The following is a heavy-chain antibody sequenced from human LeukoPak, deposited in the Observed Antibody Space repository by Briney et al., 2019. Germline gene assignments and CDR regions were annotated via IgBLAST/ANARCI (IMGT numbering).Heavy chain of an antibody. Sequence: GGSLRLSCAASGFTFSSYAMHWVRQAPGKGLEWVAVISYDGSNKYYADSVKGRFTISRDNSKNTLYLQMNSLRAEDTAVYYCARAPTGTTDFGYWGQGTLVTVSS. CDR2: ISYDGSNK. J-gene: IGHJ4*02. CDR3: ARAPTGTTDFGY. CDR1: GFTFSSYA. D-gene: IGHD1-7*01. V-gene: IGHV3-30-3*01.